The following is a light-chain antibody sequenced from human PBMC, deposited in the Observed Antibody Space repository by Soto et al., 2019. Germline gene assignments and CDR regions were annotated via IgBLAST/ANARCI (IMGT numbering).Light chain of an antibody. J-gene: IGLJ2*01. Sequence: QPVLTQPPSASGTPGQRVTLSCSGSSSNIGSNTVNWYQQLPGTAPKLLIYSNNQRPSGVPDRFSGSKSGTSASLAISGLQSEDEDDYYCAAWDDSLNGPVVFGGGTKVTVL. CDR1: SSNIGSNT. CDR3: AAWDDSLNGPVV. V-gene: IGLV1-44*01. CDR2: SNN.